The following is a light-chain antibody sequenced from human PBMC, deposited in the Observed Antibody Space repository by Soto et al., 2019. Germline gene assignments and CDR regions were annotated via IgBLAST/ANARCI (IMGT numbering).Light chain of an antibody. J-gene: IGKJ1*01. V-gene: IGKV1-5*03. CDR1: QSISIW. CDR2: KAS. CDR3: QQYNTYPWT. Sequence: IQMTPSTGTLSVSLGDRVPITCRASQSISIWLAWYQQKPGKAPKLLIYKASSLESGVPSRFSGSGSGTGFTLTISNLQPDDFASYCCQQYNTYPWTFGQGSMVAIK.